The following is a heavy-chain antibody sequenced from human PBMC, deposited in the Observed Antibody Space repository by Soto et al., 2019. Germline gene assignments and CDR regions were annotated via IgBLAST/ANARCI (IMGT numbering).Heavy chain of an antibody. V-gene: IGHV3-33*01. Sequence: QVQLVESGGGVVQPGRSLRLSCAASGFTFSSYGMHWVRQAPGKGLEGVAVIWDDGSNKYYADSVKDRFSISRDNSKNTLYIQMNSLRAEDTAVYYCASEYCSGGRCYYYGMDVWGQGTTVTVSS. CDR3: ASEYCSGGRCYYYGMDV. CDR2: IWDDGSNK. CDR1: GFTFSSYG. J-gene: IGHJ6*02. D-gene: IGHD2-15*01.